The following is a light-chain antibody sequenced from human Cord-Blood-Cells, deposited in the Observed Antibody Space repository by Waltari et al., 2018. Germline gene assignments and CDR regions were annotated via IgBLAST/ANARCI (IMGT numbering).Light chain of an antibody. J-gene: IGKJ4*01. CDR1: QRVSSN. V-gene: IGKV3-15*01. Sequence: EIVMTQSPATLSVSPGERATLSCRASQRVSSNLAWYQQKPGQAHRLLIYGASTRATGIPARFSGSGSGTEFTLTISSLQSEDFAVDYCQQYNNWPLTFGGGTKVEIK. CDR2: GAS. CDR3: QQYNNWPLT.